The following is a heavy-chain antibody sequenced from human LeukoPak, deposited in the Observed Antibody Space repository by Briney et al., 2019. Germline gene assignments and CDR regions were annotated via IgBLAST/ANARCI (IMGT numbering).Heavy chain of an antibody. J-gene: IGHJ1*01. CDR3: AKDRNTGTTENGYFQH. CDR2: ISGSGGST. Sequence: GGSLRLSCAASGFTFSSYAMSWVRQAPGKGLEWVSAISGSGGSTYYADSVKGRFTISRDNSKNTLYLQMNSLRAEDTAVYYCAKDRNTGTTENGYFQHWGQGTLVTVSS. D-gene: IGHD1-7*01. CDR1: GFTFSSYA. V-gene: IGHV3-23*01.